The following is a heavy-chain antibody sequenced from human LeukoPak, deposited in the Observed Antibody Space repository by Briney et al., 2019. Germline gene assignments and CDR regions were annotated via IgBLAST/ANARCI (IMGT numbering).Heavy chain of an antibody. CDR2: INHSGST. J-gene: IGHJ4*02. V-gene: IGHV4-34*01. D-gene: IGHD2-8*01. Sequence: SETLSLTCAVYGGSFSGYYWSWIRQPPGKGLEWIGEINHSGSTNYNPSLKSRVTISVDTSKNQFSLKLSSVTAADTAVYYCARVGDGVCFDYWGQGTLVTVSS. CDR3: ARVGDGVCFDY. CDR1: GGSFSGYY.